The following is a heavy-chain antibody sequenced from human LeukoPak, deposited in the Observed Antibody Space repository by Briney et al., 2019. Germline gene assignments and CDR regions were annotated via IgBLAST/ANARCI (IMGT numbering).Heavy chain of an antibody. CDR3: ARGVRGGSYFAYYYMDD. J-gene: IGHJ6*03. CDR2: INHSGST. Sequence: SETLTLTCAVYGGSFSGYYGSWIRQPPGKGLEWIGEINHSGSTNYNPSLKSRVTILVDTSKNQFSLKLSSVTAADTAVYYCARGVRGGSYFAYYYMDDWGQGTTVTVSS. V-gene: IGHV4-34*01. CDR1: GGSFSGYY. D-gene: IGHD1-26*01.